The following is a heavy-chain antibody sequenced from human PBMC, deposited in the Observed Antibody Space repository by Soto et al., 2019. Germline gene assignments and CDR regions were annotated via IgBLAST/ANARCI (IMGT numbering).Heavy chain of an antibody. CDR1: GFTFSSYA. D-gene: IGHD2-21*02. CDR3: VVTAILSRWYFDL. CDR2: ISGSGGST. V-gene: IGHV3-23*01. J-gene: IGHJ2*01. Sequence: EVQLLESGGGLVQPGGSLRLSCAASGFTFSSYAMSWVRQAPGKGLEWVSAISGSGGSTYYADSVKGRFTISRDNSKNTLYLQMNSLRAEDTAVYFGVVTAILSRWYFDLWGRGTLVTVSS.